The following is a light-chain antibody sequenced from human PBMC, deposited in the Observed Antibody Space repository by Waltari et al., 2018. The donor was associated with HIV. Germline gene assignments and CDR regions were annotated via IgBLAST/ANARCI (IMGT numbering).Light chain of an antibody. CDR1: SHNDGFQG. V-gene: IGLV10-54*01. CDR2: SNN. Sequence: QAGLTQPPSVSKGLRQTATLTCTGNSHNDGFQGADWLQQYQYHPPNLLSYSNNYRPSGISELFSASMSGKTAALTITGLQPEDEADYYCSAWDSSLNVWVFGGGTKLTVL. CDR3: SAWDSSLNVWV. J-gene: IGLJ3*02.